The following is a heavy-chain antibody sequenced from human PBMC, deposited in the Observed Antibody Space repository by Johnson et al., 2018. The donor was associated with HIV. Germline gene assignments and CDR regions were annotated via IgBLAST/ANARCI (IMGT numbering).Heavy chain of an antibody. Sequence: EVQLVESGGGVVQPGGSLRLSCVVSGFKFDDYGMNWVRQAPGKGLEWVSLIYSGGSTYYADSVKGRFTISRDNSKNTLFLQMNSLRAEDTAVYYCVRRFFDSSAFDIWGQGTLVTVSS. CDR2: IYSGGST. V-gene: IGHV3-66*02. D-gene: IGHD3-22*01. J-gene: IGHJ3*02. CDR3: VRRFFDSSAFDI. CDR1: GFKFDDYG.